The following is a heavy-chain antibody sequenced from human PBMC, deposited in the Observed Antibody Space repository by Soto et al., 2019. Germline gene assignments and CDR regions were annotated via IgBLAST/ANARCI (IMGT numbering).Heavy chain of an antibody. Sequence: SETLSLTCTVSGCSISSYYWSWIRQPPGKGLEWIGYIYYSGSTNYNPSLKSRVTISVDTSKNQFSLKLSSVTAADTAVYYCARGGAYGDYYEDKAFDIWGQGTMVS. CDR1: GCSISSYY. CDR2: IYYSGST. CDR3: ARGGAYGDYYEDKAFDI. D-gene: IGHD4-17*01. V-gene: IGHV4-59*01. J-gene: IGHJ3*02.